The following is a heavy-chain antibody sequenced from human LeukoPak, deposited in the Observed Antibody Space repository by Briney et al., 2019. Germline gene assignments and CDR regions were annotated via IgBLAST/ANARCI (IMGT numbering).Heavy chain of an antibody. CDR3: ARLDSSGLNDYFDY. V-gene: IGHV4-59*08. D-gene: IGHD6-19*01. CDR2: FYYSGST. J-gene: IGHJ4*02. Sequence: PSETLSLTCTVSGGSISSYFWNWIRQPPGKGLEWIGFFYYSGSTNYNPSLKSRVTISVDTSKNQFSLKLSSVTAADTAVYYCARLDSSGLNDYFDYWGQGTLVTVSS. CDR1: GGSISSYF.